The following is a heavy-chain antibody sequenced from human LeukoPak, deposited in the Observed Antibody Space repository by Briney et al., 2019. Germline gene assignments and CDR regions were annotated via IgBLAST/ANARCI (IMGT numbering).Heavy chain of an antibody. CDR1: GGSISSGDYY. CDR2: IYYSGST. D-gene: IGHD3-10*01. V-gene: IGHV4-61*08. Sequence: SETLSLTCTVSGGSISSGDYYWSWIRQPPGKGLEWIGYIYYSGSTNYNPSLKSRVTISVDTSKNQFSLNLSSVTAADTAVYSCARHGSSPGPFQHWGQGTLVTVSS. CDR3: ARHGSSPGPFQH. J-gene: IGHJ1*01.